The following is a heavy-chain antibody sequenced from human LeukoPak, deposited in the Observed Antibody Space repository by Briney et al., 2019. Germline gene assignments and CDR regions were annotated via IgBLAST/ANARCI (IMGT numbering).Heavy chain of an antibody. CDR2: ISHDERYI. CDR1: GLIFSAYG. D-gene: IGHD1-26*01. Sequence: GGSLRLSCTVSGLIFSAYGMHWARQAPGKGLEWVTGISHDERYIYYADIMKGRFTISRDNSKNTLHLQMNSLREEDTAVYYCAKDWQWKLLTGAFNVWGQGTTVTVS. V-gene: IGHV3-30*18. J-gene: IGHJ3*01. CDR3: AKDWQWKLLTGAFNV.